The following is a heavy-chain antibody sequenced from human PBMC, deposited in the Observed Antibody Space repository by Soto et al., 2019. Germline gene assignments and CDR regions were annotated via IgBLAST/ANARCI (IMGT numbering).Heavy chain of an antibody. CDR2: IIPIFGTA. J-gene: IGHJ1*01. V-gene: IGHV1-69*13. CDR3: ARDRGYSGYGRIAAAGHPEYFQH. Sequence: ASVKVSCKASGGTFSSYTISWVRQAPGQGLEWMGKIIPIFGTANYAQKFQGRVTITADESTSTAYMELSGLRSEDTAVYYCARDRGYSGYGRIAAAGHPEYFQHWGQGTLVTVSS. CDR1: GGTFSSYT. D-gene: IGHD5-12*01.